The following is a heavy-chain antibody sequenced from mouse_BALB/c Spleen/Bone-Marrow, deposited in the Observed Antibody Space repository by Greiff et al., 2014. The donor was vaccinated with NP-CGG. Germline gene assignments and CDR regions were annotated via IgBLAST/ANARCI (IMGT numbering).Heavy chain of an antibody. J-gene: IGHJ1*01. D-gene: IGHD2-4*01. CDR3: ATMITDWYFDV. V-gene: IGHV14-3*02. Sequence: VQLQQSGAELVKLGASVKLSCTASGFNIKDTYMHWVKQRPEQGLEWIGRIDPANGNTKYDPKFQGKATITADTSSNTAYLQLSSLTSEDTAVYYCATMITDWYFDVWGAGTTVTVSS. CDR1: GFNIKDTY. CDR2: IDPANGNT.